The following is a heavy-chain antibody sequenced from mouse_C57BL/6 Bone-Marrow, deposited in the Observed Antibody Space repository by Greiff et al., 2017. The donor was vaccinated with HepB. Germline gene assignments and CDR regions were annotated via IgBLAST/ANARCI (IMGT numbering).Heavy chain of an antibody. CDR1: GYIFTSYG. CDR2: IYPRSGNT. D-gene: IGHD1-1*01. V-gene: IGHV1-81*01. J-gene: IGHJ2*01. CDR3: ARDYGSSIDY. Sequence: QVQLKVSGAELAWPGASVKLSCKASGYIFTSYGISWVKQRTGQGLEWIGEIYPRSGNTSYNEKFKGKATLTADKSCSTAYMELRSLTSEDSAVYFCARDYGSSIDYWGQGTTLTVAS.